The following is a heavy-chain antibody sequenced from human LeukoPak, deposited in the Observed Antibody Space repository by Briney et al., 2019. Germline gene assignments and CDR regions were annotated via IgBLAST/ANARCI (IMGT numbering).Heavy chain of an antibody. D-gene: IGHD2-15*01. J-gene: IGHJ4*02. CDR1: GYTFTNYD. CDR2: MNPNSGNT. CDR3: ARVSLGYCSGGTCYFQDH. V-gene: IGHV1-8*01. Sequence: ASVKVSCKASGYTFTNYDINWVRRATGQGLEWMGWMNPNSGNTGYAQKFQGRVTMARSTSISTAYMELSSLTSEDTAVYYCARVSLGYCSGGTCYFQDHWGQGTLVTVSS.